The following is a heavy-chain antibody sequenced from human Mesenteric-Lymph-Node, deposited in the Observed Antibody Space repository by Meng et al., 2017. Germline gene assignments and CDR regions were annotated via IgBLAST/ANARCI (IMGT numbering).Heavy chain of an antibody. J-gene: IGHJ6*02. Sequence: ASVKVSCKASGYTFTSYGISWVRQAPGQGLEWMGWISAYNGNTHYAQKFRGRVTITSDRSVSTAYMELSRLRSDDTAVYYCASDYYYGMDVWGQGTTVTVSS. CDR1: GYTFTSYG. CDR2: ISAYNGNT. V-gene: IGHV1-18*01. CDR3: ASDYYYGMDV.